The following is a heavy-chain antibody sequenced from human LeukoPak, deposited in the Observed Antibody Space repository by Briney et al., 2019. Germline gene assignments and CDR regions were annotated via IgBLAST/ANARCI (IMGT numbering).Heavy chain of an antibody. J-gene: IGHJ4*02. CDR3: ARALYYYDSSGYELDMGYYFDY. Sequence: PSETLSLTCTVSGGSISSYYWSWIRQPAGKGLEWIGRIYTSGSTNYNPSLKSRVTISVDTSKNQFSLQLSSVTAADTAVYYCARALYYYDSSGYELDMGYYFDYWGQGTLVTVSS. D-gene: IGHD3-22*01. CDR1: GGSISSYY. CDR2: IYTSGST. V-gene: IGHV4-4*07.